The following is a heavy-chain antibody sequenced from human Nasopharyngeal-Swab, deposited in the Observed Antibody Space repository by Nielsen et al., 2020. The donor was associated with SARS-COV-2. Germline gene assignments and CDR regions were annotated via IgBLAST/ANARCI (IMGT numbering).Heavy chain of an antibody. CDR1: GFIFSASA. J-gene: IGHJ6*02. V-gene: IGHV3-73*01. CDR2: IGDKDHNYAT. D-gene: IGHD3-10*01. CDR3: ASSYYPGSGTSYGMDV. Sequence: GESLKISCAASGFIFSASAIHWVRQASGKGLEWGGRIGDKDHNYATTYGASVQGRFTISSDDSKNTAFLQMNSLRAEDTAVYYCASSYYPGSGTSYGMDVWGHGTTVTVSS.